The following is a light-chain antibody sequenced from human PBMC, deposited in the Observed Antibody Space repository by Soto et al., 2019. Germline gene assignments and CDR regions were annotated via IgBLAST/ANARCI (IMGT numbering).Light chain of an antibody. V-gene: IGKV1-5*03. CDR3: QQYNSYSWT. CDR1: QSISSW. CDR2: KAS. Sequence: DIQMTQSPSTLSAFVGDRVTITCRASQSISSWLAWYQQKPGKAPKLLIYKASSLESGVPSRFSGGGSGTEFTLTISSLQPDDFATYYCQQYNSYSWTFGQGTKVAIK. J-gene: IGKJ1*01.